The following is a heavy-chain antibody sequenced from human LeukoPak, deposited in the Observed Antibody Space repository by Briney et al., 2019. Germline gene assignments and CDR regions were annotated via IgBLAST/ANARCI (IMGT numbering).Heavy chain of an antibody. CDR2: IYYSGST. CDR1: GGSISSYY. Sequence: SETLSLTCTVSGGSISSYYWSWIRQPPGKGLEWIGYIYYSGSTNYNPSLKSRVTISVDTSKNQFSLKLSSVTAADTAVYYCARDDYGSGSYFGYWGQGTLVTVSS. CDR3: ARDDYGSGSYFGY. D-gene: IGHD3-10*01. J-gene: IGHJ4*02. V-gene: IGHV4-59*01.